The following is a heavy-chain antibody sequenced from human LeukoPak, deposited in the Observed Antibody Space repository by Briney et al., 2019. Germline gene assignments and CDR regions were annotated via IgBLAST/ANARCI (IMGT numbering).Heavy chain of an antibody. Sequence: GGSLRLSCAAFGFSFSTYAMTWVRQAPGKGLEWVSTITNSGGSTYYADSVKGRFTISRDNSKNSLYLQMNSLRAEDTAVYYCAKISLYDFWSGYYKPYWYFDLWGRGTLVTVSS. CDR1: GFSFSTYA. CDR2: ITNSGGST. V-gene: IGHV3-23*01. D-gene: IGHD3-3*01. CDR3: AKISLYDFWSGYYKPYWYFDL. J-gene: IGHJ2*01.